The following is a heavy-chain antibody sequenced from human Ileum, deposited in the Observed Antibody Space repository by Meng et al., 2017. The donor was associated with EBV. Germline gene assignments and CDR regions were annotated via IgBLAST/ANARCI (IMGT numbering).Heavy chain of an antibody. CDR3: AKEGGTMWFDS. J-gene: IGHJ5*01. D-gene: IGHD3-3*01. CDR2: LNWNGDNT. CDR1: GFTFDDYS. V-gene: IGHV3-43*01. Sequence: EVLLVAAGGVVVQPGESLRLSCEASGFTFDDYSMRWVRQAPGKGLEWVSLLNWNGDNTYYADSVKGRFTISRDNSKNSLYLQMDSLRIEDTAFYFCAKEGGTMWFDSWGQGTLVTVSS.